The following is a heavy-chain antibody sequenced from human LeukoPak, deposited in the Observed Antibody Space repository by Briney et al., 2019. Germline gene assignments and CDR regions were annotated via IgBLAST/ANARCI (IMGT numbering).Heavy chain of an antibody. CDR3: ARRRSGSSIDY. J-gene: IGHJ4*02. Sequence: PSETLSLTCTVSGGSISSSNYYWGWIRQPPGKGLEWIGNIYYSGSTYYNPSLKSRVTISVDTSKNQFSLKLSSVTAADTAVYYCARRRSGSSIDYWGQGTLVTVSS. V-gene: IGHV4-39*01. CDR2: IYYSGST. D-gene: IGHD3-10*01. CDR1: GGSISSSNYY.